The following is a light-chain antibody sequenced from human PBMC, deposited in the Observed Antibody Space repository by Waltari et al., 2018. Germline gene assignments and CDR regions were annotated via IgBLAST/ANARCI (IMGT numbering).Light chain of an antibody. CDR2: AAS. J-gene: IGKJ2*01. Sequence: DIQMTQSPSSVSASVGDRVTITCRASQGISTWLAWYQKKPGKAPKLLIYAASSLQTGVPSRFSGSGSGTDFTLTISSLQPEDFATYYCQQASSFAFTFGQGTKLEIK. V-gene: IGKV1-12*01. CDR1: QGISTW. CDR3: QQASSFAFT.